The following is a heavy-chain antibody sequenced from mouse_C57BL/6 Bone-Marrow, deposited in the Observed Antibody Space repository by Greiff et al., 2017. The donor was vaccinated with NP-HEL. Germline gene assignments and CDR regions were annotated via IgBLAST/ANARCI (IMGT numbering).Heavy chain of an antibody. CDR2: ISSGGSYT. CDR3: ARGAYGSSPAY. CDR1: GFTFSSYG. Sequence: EVQVVESGGDLVKPGGSLKLSCAASGFTFSSYGMSWVRQTPDKRLEWVATISSGGSYTYYPDSVKGRFTISRDNAKNTLYLQMSSLKAEDTAMYYCARGAYGSSPAYWGQGTLVTVAA. J-gene: IGHJ3*01. D-gene: IGHD1-1*01. V-gene: IGHV5-6*01.